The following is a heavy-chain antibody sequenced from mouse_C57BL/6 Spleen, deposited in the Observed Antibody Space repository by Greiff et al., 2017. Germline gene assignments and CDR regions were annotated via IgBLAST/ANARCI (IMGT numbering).Heavy chain of an antibody. CDR3: ARYDYDVGWYFDV. Sequence: VQLQQSGAELAKPGASVKLSCKASGYTFTSYWMHWVQQRPGQGLEWIGYINPSSGYTKYNQKFKDKATLTADKSSSTAYMQLSSLTYEDSAVYYGARYDYDVGWYFDVWGTGTTVTVSS. CDR2: INPSSGYT. J-gene: IGHJ1*03. V-gene: IGHV1-7*01. CDR1: GYTFTSYW. D-gene: IGHD2-4*01.